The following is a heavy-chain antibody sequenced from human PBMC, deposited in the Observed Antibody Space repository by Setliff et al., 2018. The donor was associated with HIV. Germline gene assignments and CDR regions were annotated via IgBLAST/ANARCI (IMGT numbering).Heavy chain of an antibody. CDR2: IYQSGNA. CDR3: ARHRDGGTYPLDY. D-gene: IGHD1-26*01. Sequence: PSETLSLTCAVSGHSISSGYFCGWIRQTPGKGLEWIGNIYQSGNAYYNPSLKSRVTISVDTSRNRFSLQLTSVTAADTAVYYCARHRDGGTYPLDYWGQGTLVTVSS. V-gene: IGHV4-38-2*01. J-gene: IGHJ4*02. CDR1: GHSISSGYF.